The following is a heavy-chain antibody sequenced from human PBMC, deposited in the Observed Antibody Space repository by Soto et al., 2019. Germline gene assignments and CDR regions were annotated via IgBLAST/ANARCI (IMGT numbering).Heavy chain of an antibody. CDR3: AAERVDTAADRFLVY. D-gene: IGHD5-18*01. V-gene: IGHV4-31*03. Sequence: QMQLQESGPGLVKPSQTLSLTCTISGGSIREGGYYWTWIRQHPEKGLEWIGFIYHDGGIYYNPSLKSRVSQSVDESKMQFSLRLTSMTAADAAMYYSAAERVDTAADRFLVYWGQGTVVSVSS. J-gene: IGHJ4*02. CDR2: IYHDGGI. CDR1: GGSIREGGYY.